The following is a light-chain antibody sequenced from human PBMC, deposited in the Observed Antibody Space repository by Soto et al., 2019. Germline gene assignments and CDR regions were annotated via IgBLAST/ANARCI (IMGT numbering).Light chain of an antibody. CDR1: SSDIGVYNY. Sequence: QSVLTQPASVSGSPGQSITISCTGTSSDIGVYNYVSWYQQHPGKAPKLMIYEVSNRPSGVSNRFSGSKSGNTASLTISGLQAEDEADYYCSSYTTRSTLNVVFGGGTKLTVL. CDR2: EVS. J-gene: IGLJ2*01. V-gene: IGLV2-14*01. CDR3: SSYTTRSTLNVV.